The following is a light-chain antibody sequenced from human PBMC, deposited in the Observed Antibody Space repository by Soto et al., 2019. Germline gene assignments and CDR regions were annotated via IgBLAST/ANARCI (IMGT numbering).Light chain of an antibody. J-gene: IGKJ1*01. V-gene: IGKV1-5*03. CDR2: KAS. CDR1: QSISSW. Sequence: DIQLTQSPSLLSASIVERVTITCRASQSISSWLAWYQQKPGKAPKLLIYKASSLESGVPSRFSGSGSGTEFTLTISSLQPDDFATYYCQQYNSYSWTFGQGTKVDIK. CDR3: QQYNSYSWT.